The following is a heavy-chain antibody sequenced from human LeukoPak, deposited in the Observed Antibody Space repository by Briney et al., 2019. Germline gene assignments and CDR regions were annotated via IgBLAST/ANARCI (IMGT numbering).Heavy chain of an antibody. V-gene: IGHV4-59*08. Sequence: KPSETLSLTCTVSGGSISSYYWSWIRQPPGKGLQWIGYINYSGSTNYNPSLRSRVTISVDTSKNQFSLKLSSVTAADTAVYFCAGGIATADTSPPLGYWGQGTPVTVSS. D-gene: IGHD6-13*01. J-gene: IGHJ4*02. CDR1: GGSISSYY. CDR2: INYSGST. CDR3: AGGIATADTSPPLGY.